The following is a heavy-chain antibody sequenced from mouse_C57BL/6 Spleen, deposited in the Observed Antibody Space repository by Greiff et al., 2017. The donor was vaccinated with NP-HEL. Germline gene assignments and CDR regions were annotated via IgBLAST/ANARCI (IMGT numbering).Heavy chain of an antibody. CDR2: IDPSDSYT. D-gene: IGHD3-2*02. Sequence: VQLQQPGAELVRPGTSVKLSCKASGYTFTSYWMHWVKQRPGQGLEWIGVIDPSDSYTNYNQKFKGKATLTVDTSSSTAYMQLSSLTSEDSAVYYCARIDRSGNYWGQGTTLTVSS. V-gene: IGHV1-59*01. CDR3: ARIDRSGNY. J-gene: IGHJ2*01. CDR1: GYTFTSYW.